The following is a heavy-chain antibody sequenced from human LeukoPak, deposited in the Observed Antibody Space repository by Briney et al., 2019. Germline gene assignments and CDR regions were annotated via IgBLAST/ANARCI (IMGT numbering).Heavy chain of an antibody. V-gene: IGHV4-34*01. CDR2: INHSGDT. D-gene: IGHD3-16*01. Sequence: SETLSLTCAAYGGPFSGYYWGWCRQPPGKGLEWIGEINHSGDTNYDPSLKGRITMSVDTSKNQFSLKLTSVTAADPAVFYCARRGPGLGEFSFPPFHYHYYMDVWGKGTTVTVSS. CDR1: GGPFSGYY. CDR3: ARRGPGLGEFSFPPFHYHYYMDV. J-gene: IGHJ6*03.